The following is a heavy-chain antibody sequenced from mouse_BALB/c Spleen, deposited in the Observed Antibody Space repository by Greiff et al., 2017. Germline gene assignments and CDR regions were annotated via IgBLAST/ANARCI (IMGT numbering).Heavy chain of an antibody. CDR2: INPSTGYT. CDR3: AIYYCGSSYGEYYAMDY. V-gene: IGHV1-7*01. Sequence: VQLQQSGADLAKPGASVKMSCKASGYTFTSYWMHWVKQRPGQGLEWIGYINPSTGYTEYNQKFKDKATLTADKSSSTAYMQLSSLTSEDSAVYYWAIYYCGSSYGEYYAMDYWGQGTSVTVAS. CDR1: GYTFTSYW. D-gene: IGHD1-1*01. J-gene: IGHJ4*01.